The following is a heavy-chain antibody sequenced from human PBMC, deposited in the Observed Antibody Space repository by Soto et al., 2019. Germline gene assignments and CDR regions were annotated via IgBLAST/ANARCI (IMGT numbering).Heavy chain of an antibody. J-gene: IGHJ4*02. Sequence: PGGSLRLSCAASGFTFSSYGMHWVRQAPGKGLEWVAVIWYDGSNKYYADSVKGRFTISRDNSKNTLYLQMNSLRAEGTAVYYCARDPHFYYYDSSGYMDYWGQGTLVTVSS. D-gene: IGHD3-22*01. CDR3: ARDPHFYYYDSSGYMDY. CDR1: GFTFSSYG. V-gene: IGHV3-33*01. CDR2: IWYDGSNK.